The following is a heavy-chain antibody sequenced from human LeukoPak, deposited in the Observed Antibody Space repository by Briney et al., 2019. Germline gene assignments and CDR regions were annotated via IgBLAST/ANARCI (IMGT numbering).Heavy chain of an antibody. V-gene: IGHV3-30*18. CDR1: GFTFSDYY. CDR3: AKGDYGGTIQVFDY. Sequence: PGGSLRLSCAASGFTFSDYYMSWIRQAPGKGLEWVAVISYDGSNKYYADSVKGRFTISRDNSKNTLYLQMNSLRAEDTAVYYCAKGDYGGTIQVFDYWGQGTLVTVSS. CDR2: ISYDGSNK. D-gene: IGHD4-23*01. J-gene: IGHJ4*02.